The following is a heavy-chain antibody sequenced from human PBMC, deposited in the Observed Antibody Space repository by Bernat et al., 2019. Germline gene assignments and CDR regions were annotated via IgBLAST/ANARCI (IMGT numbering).Heavy chain of an antibody. D-gene: IGHD3-10*01. CDR3: ARLGRTSGDPVDY. J-gene: IGHJ4*02. Sequence: EVQLVESGGGLVKPGGSLRLSCAASGFTFSSYSMNWVRQAPGKGLEWVSYISSSSSSYIYYADSVKGRFTISRDNAKNSLYLQMNSLRAEDTAVYYCARLGRTSGDPVDYWGQGTLVTVSS. CDR1: GFTFSSYS. CDR2: ISSSSSSYI. V-gene: IGHV3-21*05.